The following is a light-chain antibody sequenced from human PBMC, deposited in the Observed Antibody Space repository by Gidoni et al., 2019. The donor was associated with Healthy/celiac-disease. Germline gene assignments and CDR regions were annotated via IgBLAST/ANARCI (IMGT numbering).Light chain of an antibody. CDR3: CSYAGSYTEV. Sequence: QSALTQPRSVSVSPGQSVTISCTGTSSDVGGYNYVSWYQQHPGKAPKLMIYDVSKRPSGVPDRFSGSKSGNTASLTISGLQAEDEADYYCCSYAGSYTEVFGGGTKLTVL. V-gene: IGLV2-11*01. J-gene: IGLJ2*01. CDR2: DVS. CDR1: SSDVGGYNY.